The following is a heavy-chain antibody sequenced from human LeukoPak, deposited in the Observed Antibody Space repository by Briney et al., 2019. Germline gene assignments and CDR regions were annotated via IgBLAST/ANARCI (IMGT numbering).Heavy chain of an antibody. CDR1: GASISTSAYY. CDR2: MFYRGGT. J-gene: IGHJ3*01. D-gene: IGHD3-9*01. CDR3: ARDRIRYFDWPTPGTDAFDV. V-gene: IGHV4-39*07. Sequence: SKTPSLTCTASGASISTSAYYWAWIHPPPEKLLEWSGSMFYRGGTYDSTSLKSRVTISVDTPNDQFSLKLSFVTAADTALYFRARDRIRYFDWPTPGTDAFDVWGQGTMVTVSS.